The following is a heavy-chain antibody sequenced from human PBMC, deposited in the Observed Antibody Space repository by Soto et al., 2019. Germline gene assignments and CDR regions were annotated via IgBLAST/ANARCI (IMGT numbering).Heavy chain of an antibody. D-gene: IGHD6-19*01. CDR3: ARGAVAGTFAY. CDR2: IYYSGST. J-gene: IGHJ4*02. CDR1: GGSISSYY. Sequence: SETLSLTYTVSGGSISSYYWSWIRQPPGKGLEWIGYIYYSGSTNYNPSLKSRVSISVDTSKNQFSLKLSSVTAADTAVYYCARGAVAGTFAYWGQGTLVTVSS. V-gene: IGHV4-59*01.